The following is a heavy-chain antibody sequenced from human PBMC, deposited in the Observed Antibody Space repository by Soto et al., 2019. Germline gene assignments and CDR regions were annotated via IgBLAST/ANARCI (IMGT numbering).Heavy chain of an antibody. V-gene: IGHV3-23*01. CDR3: AKYGSGWYDYYFDY. Sequence: EVPLLESGGGLVQPGGSLRLSCAASRFTFNTYAMSWVRQAPGKGLEWASGISGSGGSTYYADSVDGRFTISRDNSKNTLYLQMNSLRAEDTAVYYCAKYGSGWYDYYFDYWGQGTLVTVSS. D-gene: IGHD6-19*01. J-gene: IGHJ4*02. CDR1: RFTFNTYA. CDR2: ISGSGGST.